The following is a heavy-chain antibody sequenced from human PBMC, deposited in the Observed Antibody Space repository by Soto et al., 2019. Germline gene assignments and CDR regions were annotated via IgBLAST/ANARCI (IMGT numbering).Heavy chain of an antibody. CDR1: GGTFSSYA. Sequence: GASVKVSCKASGGTFSSYAISWVRQAPGQGLEWMGGIIPIFGTANYAQKFQGRVTIIADESTSTAYMELSSLRSEDTAVYYCARRVPPVEWFDPWGQGTLVTVSS. V-gene: IGHV1-69*13. CDR2: IIPIFGTA. J-gene: IGHJ5*02. D-gene: IGHD1-1*01. CDR3: ARRVPPVEWFDP.